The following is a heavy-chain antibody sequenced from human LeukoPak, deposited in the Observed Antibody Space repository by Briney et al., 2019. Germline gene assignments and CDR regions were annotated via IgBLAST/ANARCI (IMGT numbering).Heavy chain of an antibody. Sequence: SGPTLVNPTQTLTLTCTFSGFSLSTSGMRVSWIRQPPGKALEWLARNDWDDDKFYSTSLKTRLTISQDTPKNQVVLTMTNMDPVDTATYYCARMDPYDILTGYHLNFDSWGQGTLVTVSS. CDR2: NDWDDDK. V-gene: IGHV2-70*04. CDR1: GFSLSTSGMR. D-gene: IGHD3-9*01. CDR3: ARMDPYDILTGYHLNFDS. J-gene: IGHJ4*02.